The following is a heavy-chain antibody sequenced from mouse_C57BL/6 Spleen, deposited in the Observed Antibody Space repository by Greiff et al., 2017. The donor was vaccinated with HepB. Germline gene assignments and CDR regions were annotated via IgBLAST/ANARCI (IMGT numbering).Heavy chain of an antibody. CDR1: GYAFSSYW. CDR2: IYPGDGDT. Sequence: QVQLQQSGAELVKPGASVKISCKASGYAFSSYWMNWVKQRPGKGLEWIGQIYPGDGDTNYNGKFKGKATLTADKSSSTAYMQRSSLTSEDSAVYFCARHYYGRGGDYWGQGTTLTVSS. CDR3: ARHYYGRGGDY. D-gene: IGHD1-1*01. V-gene: IGHV1-80*01. J-gene: IGHJ2*01.